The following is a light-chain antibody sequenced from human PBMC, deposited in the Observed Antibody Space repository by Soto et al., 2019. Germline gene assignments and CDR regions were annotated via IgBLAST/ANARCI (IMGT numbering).Light chain of an antibody. V-gene: IGLV2-14*01. CDR2: DVS. J-gene: IGLJ1*01. Sequence: QSVLTQPASVSGSPGQSIAISCTGTSSDAGGYSYVSWYQQQPGKAPKLVISDVSNRPSGVSDRFSGSKSGNTASLTISGLQTEDEADYSCASYKTSTTYVFGPGTKVPS. CDR1: SSDAGGYSY. CDR3: ASYKTSTTYV.